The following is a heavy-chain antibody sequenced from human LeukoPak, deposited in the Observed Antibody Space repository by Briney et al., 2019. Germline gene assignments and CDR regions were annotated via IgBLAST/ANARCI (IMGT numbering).Heavy chain of an antibody. CDR1: GFTFSSYW. Sequence: GGPLRLSCAASGFTFSSYWMHWVRQTPGKGLVWFSRINGDGSTTTYADSGRGRFTISRDNVENTLYLKMTSLRAEDTAVYYCTRDLDGSGNYHWFDPWGQGTLVTVSS. J-gene: IGHJ5*02. CDR2: INGDGSTT. CDR3: TRDLDGSGNYHWFDP. V-gene: IGHV3-74*01. D-gene: IGHD3-10*01.